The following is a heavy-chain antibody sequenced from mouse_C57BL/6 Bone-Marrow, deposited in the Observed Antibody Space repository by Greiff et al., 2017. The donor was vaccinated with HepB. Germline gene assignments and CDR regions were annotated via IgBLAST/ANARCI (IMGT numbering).Heavy chain of an antibody. D-gene: IGHD1-1*01. CDR2: ISSGGSYT. J-gene: IGHJ2*01. V-gene: IGHV5-6*01. CDR3: ARQTTGVASVDY. CDR1: GFTFSSYG. Sequence: EVQGVESGGDLVKPGGSLKLSCAASGFTFSSYGMSWVRQTPDKRLEWVATISSGGSYTYYPDSVKGRFTISRDNAKNTLYLQMSSLKSEDTAMYYCARQTTGVASVDYWGQGTTLTLSS.